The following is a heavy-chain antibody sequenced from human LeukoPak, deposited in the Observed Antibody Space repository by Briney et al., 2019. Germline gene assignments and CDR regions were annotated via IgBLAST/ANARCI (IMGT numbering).Heavy chain of an antibody. CDR1: GDTFSSYA. CDR3: ARHYDILTGYGFLAFDI. D-gene: IGHD3-9*01. CDR2: IIPIFGTA. V-gene: IGHV1-69*13. Sequence: SVKVSCKASGDTFSSYAISWVRQAPGQGLEWMGGIIPIFGTANYAQKFQGRVTITADESTSTAYMELSSLRSEDTAVYYCARHYDILTGYGFLAFDIWGQGTMVTVSS. J-gene: IGHJ3*02.